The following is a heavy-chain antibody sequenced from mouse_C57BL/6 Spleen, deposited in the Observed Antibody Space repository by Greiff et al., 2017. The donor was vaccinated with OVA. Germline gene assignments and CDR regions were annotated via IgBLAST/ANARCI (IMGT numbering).Heavy chain of an antibody. CDR1: GYSITSGYY. V-gene: IGHV3-6*01. Sequence: EVQRVESGPGLVKPSQSLSLTCSVTGYSITSGYYWNWIRQFPGNKLEWMGYISYDGSNNYNPSLKNRISITRDTSKNQFFLKLNSVTTEDTATYYCARDRDGPWFAYWGQGTLVTVSA. CDR2: ISYDGSN. CDR3: ARDRDGPWFAY. J-gene: IGHJ3*01. D-gene: IGHD2-3*01.